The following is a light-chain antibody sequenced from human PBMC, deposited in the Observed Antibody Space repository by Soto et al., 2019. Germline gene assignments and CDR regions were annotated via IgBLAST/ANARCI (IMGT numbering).Light chain of an antibody. CDR1: QSVSSY. CDR3: QQRSNWPLT. Sequence: EIVVTQSPVTLSASPGERVTLSCRASQSVSSYLAWYQQKPGLAPRLLIYDASNRATGIPARFSGSGSGTDFTLTISSLEPEDFAVYYCQQRSNWPLTFGGGTKVDIK. J-gene: IGKJ4*01. V-gene: IGKV3-11*01. CDR2: DAS.